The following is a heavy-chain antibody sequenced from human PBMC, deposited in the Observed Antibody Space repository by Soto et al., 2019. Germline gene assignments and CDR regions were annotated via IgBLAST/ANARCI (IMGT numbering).Heavy chain of an antibody. CDR1: GDRISSSHW. CDR2: IYHNGST. D-gene: IGHD3-16*01. J-gene: IGHJ4*02. V-gene: IGHV4-4*02. CDR3: ARAECRIMRGTPYSIDY. Sequence: LSVTFAGSGDRISSSHWWGMVRQPPAKALERIGEIYHNGSTNHNPSLKGRVTTSVDKSKNQFSLKLRYVTAADTAVYYCARAECRIMRGTPYSIDYWGQGTLVTVSS.